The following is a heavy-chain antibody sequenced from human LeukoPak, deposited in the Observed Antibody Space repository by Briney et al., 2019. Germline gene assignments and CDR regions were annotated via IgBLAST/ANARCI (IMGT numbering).Heavy chain of an antibody. CDR2: INTDGRTT. CDR1: GFTFSSYW. CDR3: ARVESP. Sequence: PGGSLRLSCRASGFTFSSYWMHWVRQAPGKGLVWVSRINTDGRTTTYADSVRGRFTISRDNAKNTLYLQMNSLRGEDTAVYYCARVESPWGQGTLVTVSS. V-gene: IGHV3-74*01. J-gene: IGHJ4*02.